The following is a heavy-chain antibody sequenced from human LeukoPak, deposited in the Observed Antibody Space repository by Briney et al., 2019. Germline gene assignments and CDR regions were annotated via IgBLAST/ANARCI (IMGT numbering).Heavy chain of an antibody. D-gene: IGHD2-2*01. J-gene: IGHJ5*02. Sequence: PSETLPLTCTVSGGSISSYYWSWIRQPAGKGLEWIGRIYTSGSTNYNPSLKSRVTMSVDTSKNQFSLKLSSVTAADTAVYYCARYPTGAAMTWFDPWGQGTLVTVSS. CDR2: IYTSGST. CDR1: GGSISSYY. CDR3: ARYPTGAAMTWFDP. V-gene: IGHV4-4*07.